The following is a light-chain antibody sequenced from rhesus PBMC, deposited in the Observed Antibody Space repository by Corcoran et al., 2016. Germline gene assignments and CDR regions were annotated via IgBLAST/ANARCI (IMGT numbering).Light chain of an antibody. CDR1: QGISNA. CDR2: AAS. CDR3: QQGYSTPHT. Sequence: DIQMSQSPSSLSASVGDKVTITCRARQGISNALAWYQQKPGKAPNLLIYAASSLESGVPSRFSGSRSGTVFTLTISSLQPEAFATYYCQQGYSTPHTFGGGTKVELK. J-gene: IGKJ4*01. V-gene: IGKV1-33*02.